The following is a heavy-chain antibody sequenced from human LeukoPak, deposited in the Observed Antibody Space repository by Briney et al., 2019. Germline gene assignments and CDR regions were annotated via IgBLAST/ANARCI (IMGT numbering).Heavy chain of an antibody. D-gene: IGHD2-15*01. Sequence: APVKVSCKASGYTFTSYGITWVRQAPGQGLEWMGWISAYNGNTNYAQKLQGRVTMITDTSTSTAYMELRNLRSDDTAFYYCARDDLDCSGGTCYPDNYWGQGTLVAVSS. CDR2: ISAYNGNT. CDR1: GYTFTSYG. V-gene: IGHV1-18*01. CDR3: ARDDLDCSGGTCYPDNY. J-gene: IGHJ4*02.